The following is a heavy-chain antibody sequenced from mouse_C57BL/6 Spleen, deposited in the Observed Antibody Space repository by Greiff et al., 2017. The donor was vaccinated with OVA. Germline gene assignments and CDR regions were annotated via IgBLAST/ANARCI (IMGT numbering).Heavy chain of an antibody. Sequence: QVQLQQPGAELVKPGASVKLSCKASGYTFTSYWMHWVKQRPGQGLEWIGMIHPNSGSTNYNEKFKSKATLTVDKSSSTAYMQLSSLTSEDSAVYYCTTSYYYGSSYTYWGQGTTLTVSS. J-gene: IGHJ2*01. CDR3: TTSYYYGSSYTY. CDR2: IHPNSGST. D-gene: IGHD1-1*01. V-gene: IGHV1-64*01. CDR1: GYTFTSYW.